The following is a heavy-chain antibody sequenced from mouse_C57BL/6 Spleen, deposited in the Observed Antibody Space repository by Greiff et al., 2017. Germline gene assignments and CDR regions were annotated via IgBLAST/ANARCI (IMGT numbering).Heavy chain of an antibody. J-gene: IGHJ3*01. D-gene: IGHD1-1*01. CDR1: GYTFTDYN. CDR3: AGSSYYYGSSGFAY. CDR2: INPNNGGT. Sequence: EVQLQQSGPELVKPGASVKMSCKASGYTFTDYNMHWVKQSHGKSLEWIGYINPNNGGTSYNQKFKGKATLTVNKSSSTAYMELRSLTSEDSAVYYCAGSSYYYGSSGFAYWGQGTLVTVSA. V-gene: IGHV1-22*01.